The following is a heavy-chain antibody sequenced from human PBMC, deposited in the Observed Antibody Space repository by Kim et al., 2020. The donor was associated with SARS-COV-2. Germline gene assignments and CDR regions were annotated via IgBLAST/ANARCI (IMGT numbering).Heavy chain of an antibody. CDR3: AKEKGIFYVDQGDN. V-gene: IGHV3-30*18. CDR2: ISCEGGSK. Sequence: GGSLRLSCAASGFNFNSFGMRWVRQAPGKGLEWVALISCEGGSKYYAGSVKGRFTISRDISKNTMNLQRNSLRPEDTAVYYCAKEKGIFYVDQGDNWG. D-gene: IGHD3-16*01. CDR1: GFNFNSFG. J-gene: IGHJ4*01.